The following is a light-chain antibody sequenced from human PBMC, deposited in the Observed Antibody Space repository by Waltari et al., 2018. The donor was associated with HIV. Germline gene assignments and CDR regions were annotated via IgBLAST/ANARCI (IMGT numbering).Light chain of an antibody. CDR2: WAS. CDR1: QSVLYSSNNKNY. Sequence: DIVMTQSPDSLAVSLGERATINCKSSQSVLYSSNNKNYLAWYQQKPGQSPKLLIYWASTRESGVPDRFSGSGSGTDFTLTISSLQAEDFAVYYCQQYGSSPTFGPGTKVDIK. V-gene: IGKV4-1*01. CDR3: QQYGSSPT. J-gene: IGKJ3*01.